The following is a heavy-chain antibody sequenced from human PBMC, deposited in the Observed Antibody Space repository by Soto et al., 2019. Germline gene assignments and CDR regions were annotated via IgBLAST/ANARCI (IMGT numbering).Heavy chain of an antibody. V-gene: IGHV4-31*06. Sequence: SETLSLTCTVSGASISSGNYYWTWIRQHPGEGLEWIGYIYYGGSTYYNPSLRSRLTISVDTSKNQFSLRLSSVTAADTATYYLEVARDISGYNWFGPWGQGTLVTVSS. CDR2: IYYGGST. CDR3: EVARDISGYNWFGP. J-gene: IGHJ5*02. D-gene: IGHD3-22*01. CDR1: GASISSGNYY.